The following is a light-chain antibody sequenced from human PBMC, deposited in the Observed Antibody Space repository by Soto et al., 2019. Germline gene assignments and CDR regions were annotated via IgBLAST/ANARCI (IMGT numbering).Light chain of an antibody. CDR3: QQYYSGRT. Sequence: DIVMTQSPYSLALSLVDMATINXKXIXXFLYSSNNKNYLAWYQQRPGQPPKLLIYWASTRESGVPDRFSGSGSGTDFTLTISSLQAEDVATYYCQQYYSGRTFGQGTKVDNK. J-gene: IGKJ1*01. CDR1: XXFLYSSNNKNY. CDR2: WAS. V-gene: IGKV4-1*01.